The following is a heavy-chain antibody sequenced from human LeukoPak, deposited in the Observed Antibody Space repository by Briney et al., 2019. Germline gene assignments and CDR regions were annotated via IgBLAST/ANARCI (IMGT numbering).Heavy chain of an antibody. D-gene: IGHD1-7*01. CDR1: GFIFSSSW. CDR2: IKQDGSEK. J-gene: IGHJ4*02. Sequence: RSGRSLRLSCVASGFIFSSSWMSWVRQAPGKGLEWVANIKQDGSEKDYADSVKGRFTISRDNAKNSLYLQMNSLRAEDTAVYYCASMFNWNYGKDYWGQGTLVTVSS. V-gene: IGHV3-7*01. CDR3: ASMFNWNYGKDY.